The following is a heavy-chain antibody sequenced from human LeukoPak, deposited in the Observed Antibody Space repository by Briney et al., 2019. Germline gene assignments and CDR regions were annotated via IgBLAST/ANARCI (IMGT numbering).Heavy chain of an antibody. CDR2: INSDGSTT. D-gene: IGHD4-17*01. J-gene: IGHJ4*02. V-gene: IGHV3-74*01. CDR3: AREHGDYFLDY. CDR1: GFTFSSYW. Sequence: GGSLRLSCAASGFTFSSYWMHWVRQAPGKGLVWVSHINSDGSTTNYADSVKGRFTISRDNAKNSLYLQMNSLRAEDTAVYYCAREHGDYFLDYWGQGTLVTVSS.